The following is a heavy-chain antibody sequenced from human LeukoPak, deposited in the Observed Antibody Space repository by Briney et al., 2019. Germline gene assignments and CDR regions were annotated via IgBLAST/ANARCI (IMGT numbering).Heavy chain of an antibody. J-gene: IGHJ6*02. CDR1: GGSISSNNW. Sequence: SGTLSLTCAVSGGSISSNNWWGWVRQPPGKGLEWIGDLYHGGSTNYNPSLKSRVTISVDKSKNHFSLMLSSVTAADTAVYYCAELPFYYYGMDVWGPGTTVTVSS. V-gene: IGHV4-4*02. D-gene: IGHD1-26*01. CDR3: AELPFYYYGMDV. CDR2: LYHGGST.